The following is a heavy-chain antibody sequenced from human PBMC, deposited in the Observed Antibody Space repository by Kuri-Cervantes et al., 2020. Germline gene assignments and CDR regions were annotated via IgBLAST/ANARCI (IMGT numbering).Heavy chain of an antibody. Sequence: GESLKISCAASGFTFSSYAMNWVRQAPGEGLEWVSSTSANGGSTYYADSVKGRFTISRDNSKNTLYLQMNNLRTEDTAVYYCAKGDDFWSGRAYDYWGQGTLVTVS. J-gene: IGHJ4*02. V-gene: IGHV3-23*01. D-gene: IGHD3-3*01. CDR3: AKGDDFWSGRAYDY. CDR1: GFTFSSYA. CDR2: TSANGGST.